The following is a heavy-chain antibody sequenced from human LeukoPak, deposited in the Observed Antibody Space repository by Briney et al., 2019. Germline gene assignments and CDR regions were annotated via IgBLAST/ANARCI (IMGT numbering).Heavy chain of an antibody. CDR1: GFTFSSYS. J-gene: IGHJ6*02. CDR2: ISSSSSYI. V-gene: IGHV3-21*01. CDR3: ARDSFPFPYSSGWQNYYYYGMDV. Sequence: PGGSLRLSCAASGFTFSSYSMNWVRQAPGKGLEWVSSISSSSSYIYYADSVKGRFTISRDNAKNSLYLQMNSLRAEDTAVYYCARDSFPFPYSSGWQNYYYYGMDVWGQGTTVTVSS. D-gene: IGHD6-19*01.